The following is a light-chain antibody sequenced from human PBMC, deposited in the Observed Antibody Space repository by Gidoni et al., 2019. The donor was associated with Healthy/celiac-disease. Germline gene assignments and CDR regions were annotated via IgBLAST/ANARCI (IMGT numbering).Light chain of an antibody. CDR2: DVS. J-gene: IGLJ1*01. CDR1: SSDIIDYKY. V-gene: IGLV2-14*03. Sequence: QSALTQPASVSGSPGQSITISCTGTSSDIIDYKYVSWYQQHPGKAPKVMIYDVSNRPSGVSNRFSGSKSGNTASLTISGLQADDEADYYCSSYTSSSTFVFGTGTKVTVL. CDR3: SSYTSSSTFV.